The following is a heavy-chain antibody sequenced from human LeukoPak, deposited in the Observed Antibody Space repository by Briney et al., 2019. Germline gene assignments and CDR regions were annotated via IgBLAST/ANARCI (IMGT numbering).Heavy chain of an antibody. J-gene: IGHJ4*02. V-gene: IGHV3-23*01. CDR3: AKDVSGWDYYFDY. Sequence: PGESLRLSCAASGFTFSSYAMSWVRQAPGKGLEWVSAISGSGGSTYYADSVKGRFTISRDNSKNTLYLQMNSLRAEDTAVYYCAKDVSGWDYYFDYWGQGTLATVSS. D-gene: IGHD6-19*01. CDR1: GFTFSSYA. CDR2: ISGSGGST.